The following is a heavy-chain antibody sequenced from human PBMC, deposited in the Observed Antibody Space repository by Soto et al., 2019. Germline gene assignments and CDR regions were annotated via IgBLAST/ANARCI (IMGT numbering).Heavy chain of an antibody. CDR1: GFTFSSYS. CDR3: ARDGRGWRTPYYYYCMDV. CDR2: ISSSSSTI. J-gene: IGHJ6*02. V-gene: IGHV3-48*02. D-gene: IGHD6-19*01. Sequence: EVQLVESGGGLVQPGGSLRLSCAASGFTFSSYSMNWVRQAPGKGLEWVSYISSSSSTIYYADSVKGRFTISRDNAKNSLYLQMNSLRDEDAAVYYCARDGRGWRTPYYYYCMDVCGQGTTVTVAS.